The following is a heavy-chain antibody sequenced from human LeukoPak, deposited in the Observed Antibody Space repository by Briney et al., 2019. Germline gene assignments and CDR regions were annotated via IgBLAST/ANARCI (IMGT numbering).Heavy chain of an antibody. CDR1: GYTFTSYD. CDR3: ARAPTTVVTFNWFDH. Sequence: ASVTVSCKASGYTFTSYDINWVRQAPGQGLEWMGWMNPNSSNTGYAQKFQGRVTMTRNTSISTAYMELSSLRSEDTAVYYCARAPTTVVTFNWFDHWGQGTLVTVSS. D-gene: IGHD4-23*01. V-gene: IGHV1-8*01. J-gene: IGHJ5*02. CDR2: MNPNSSNT.